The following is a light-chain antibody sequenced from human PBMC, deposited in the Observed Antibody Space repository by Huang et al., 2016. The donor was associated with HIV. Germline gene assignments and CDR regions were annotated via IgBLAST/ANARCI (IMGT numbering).Light chain of an antibody. V-gene: IGKV1-5*01. CDR1: PIIDSY. CDR2: DAS. J-gene: IGKJ1*01. Sequence: GDRVTITWRASPIIDSYLAWYQQKPGQAPKLLIYDASSCDSGVPSRFSGSGAETEFTLTISSLQPDDFATYYWQQYQSYPGTFGQGTKVEIK. CDR3: QQYQSYPGT.